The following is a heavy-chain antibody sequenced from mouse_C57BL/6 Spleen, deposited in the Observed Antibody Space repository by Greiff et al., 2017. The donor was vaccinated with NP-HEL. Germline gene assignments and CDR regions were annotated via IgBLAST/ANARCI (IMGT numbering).Heavy chain of an antibody. CDR1: GYTFTSYG. Sequence: QVQLQQPGAELVMPGASVKLSCKASGYTFTSYGMHWVKQRPGQGLEWIGEIDPSDSYTNYNQKFKGKSTLTVDKSSSTDYMQLSSLTSEDSAVYDSERAAGRNWYFDVWGTGTTVTVSS. CDR3: ERAAGRNWYFDV. D-gene: IGHD1-1*01. V-gene: IGHV1-69*01. CDR2: IDPSDSYT. J-gene: IGHJ1*03.